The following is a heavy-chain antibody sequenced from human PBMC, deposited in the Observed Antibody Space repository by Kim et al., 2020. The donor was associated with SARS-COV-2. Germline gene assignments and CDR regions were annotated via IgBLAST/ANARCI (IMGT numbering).Heavy chain of an antibody. V-gene: IGHV3-21*01. Sequence: GGSLRLSCVASGFAFGDFSMNWVRQAPGKGLEWVSGISSSSSFIYYADSMKGRFTISRDNAKNSLFLQINSLRGEDTAVYYCARGSAMGTPHFDYWGQGTLVTV. J-gene: IGHJ4*02. CDR1: GFAFGDFS. D-gene: IGHD5-18*01. CDR3: ARGSAMGTPHFDY. CDR2: ISSSSSFI.